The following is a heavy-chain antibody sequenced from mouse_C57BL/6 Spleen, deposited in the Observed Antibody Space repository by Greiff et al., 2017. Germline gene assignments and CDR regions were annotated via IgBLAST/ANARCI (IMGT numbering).Heavy chain of an antibody. V-gene: IGHV1-52*01. Sequence: VKLQQPGAELVRPGSSVKLSCKASGYTFTSYWMHWVKQRPIQGLEWIGNIDPSDSETHYNQKFKDKATLTVDKSSSTAYMQLSSLTSEDSAVYYCAAITTESGYYAMDYWGQGTSVTVSS. CDR3: AAITTESGYYAMDY. D-gene: IGHD1-2*01. CDR2: IDPSDSET. J-gene: IGHJ4*01. CDR1: GYTFTSYW.